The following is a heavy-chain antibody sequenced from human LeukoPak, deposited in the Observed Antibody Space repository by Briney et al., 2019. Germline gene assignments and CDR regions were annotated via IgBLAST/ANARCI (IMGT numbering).Heavy chain of an antibody. J-gene: IGHJ4*02. CDR3: ASHYCSSTSCYQGDY. CDR1: GGSISSHY. V-gene: IGHV4-59*11. CDR2: IYYSGST. D-gene: IGHD2-2*01. Sequence: SQTRSLTCTVSGGSISSHYWTWIRQPPGNWLEWIGSIYYSGSTNYNPSLKSRVTISIDTSRNQFSLKLSSVTAADTAVYYCASHYCSSTSCYQGDYWGQGTLVTVSS.